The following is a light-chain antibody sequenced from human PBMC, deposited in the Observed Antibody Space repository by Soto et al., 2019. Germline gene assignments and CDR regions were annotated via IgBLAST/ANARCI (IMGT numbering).Light chain of an antibody. J-gene: IGKJ4*01. CDR2: GAS. CDR3: QQYGSSLWLT. V-gene: IGKV3-20*01. Sequence: EIVLTQSPGTLSLSPGERATLSCRASQSVSSSYLAWYQQKPGQAPSLLIYGASSRATGIPDRFSGSGSGTDFTLTISRLEPEDFAVYYCQQYGSSLWLTFGGGTKVEIK. CDR1: QSVSSSY.